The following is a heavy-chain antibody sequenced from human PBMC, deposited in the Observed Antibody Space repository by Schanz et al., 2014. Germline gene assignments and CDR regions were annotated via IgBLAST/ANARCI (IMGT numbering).Heavy chain of an antibody. CDR1: GGTFTSYA. CDR3: ARDIQYHYDTSGPVGAFDI. Sequence: QVPLVQSGAEVRKPGSSVRVSCTASGGTFTSYAFSWVRQAPGQGLEWMGRIIPIVDITNYAQKFLGRVTITADKSTSTAYMELSSLRSEDTAVYYCARDIQYHYDTSGPVGAFDIWGQGTVVTVSS. V-gene: IGHV1-69*04. CDR2: IIPIVDIT. J-gene: IGHJ3*02. D-gene: IGHD3-22*01.